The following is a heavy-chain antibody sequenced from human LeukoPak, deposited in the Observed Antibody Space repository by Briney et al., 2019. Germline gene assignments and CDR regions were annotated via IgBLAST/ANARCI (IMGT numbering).Heavy chain of an antibody. D-gene: IGHD1-26*01. Sequence: GGSLRLSFAPSGFIFSNYAMSWVRQVPGKGLEWVSSISGSSANTYYADSVKGRFTISRDNSKNTLYLQMNSLRAEDTAVYYCANLIVGASERSDYWGQGTLVTVSS. V-gene: IGHV3-23*01. CDR1: GFIFSNYA. J-gene: IGHJ4*02. CDR3: ANLIVGASERSDY. CDR2: ISGSSANT.